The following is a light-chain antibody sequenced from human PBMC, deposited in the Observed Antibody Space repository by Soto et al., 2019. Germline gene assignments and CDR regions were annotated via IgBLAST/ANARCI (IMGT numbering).Light chain of an antibody. V-gene: IGKV1-39*01. CDR3: QQTYSSPKT. CDR1: QSISIY. J-gene: IGKJ1*01. Sequence: DIRMTQSPSSLSASVVDRVTITCRASQSISIYLNWYQHKLGKAPKLLIYAASSLQSRVPSRFSGGGSWTEFTLTITNLQPEDFATYYCQQTYSSPKTFGQGTKVDIK. CDR2: AAS.